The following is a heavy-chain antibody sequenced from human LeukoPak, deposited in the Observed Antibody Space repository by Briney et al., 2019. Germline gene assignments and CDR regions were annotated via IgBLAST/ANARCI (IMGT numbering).Heavy chain of an antibody. CDR1: EFTFSAYW. Sequence: GGSLRLSCAASEFTFSAYWMHWVRQAPGKGLVWVSRIRGDGSMTNYADSVKGRFTISRDNAKNTLYLQVNSLRLEDTAVYYCARENLAAAADYWGQGTVVTVSS. D-gene: IGHD6-25*01. V-gene: IGHV3-74*01. CDR3: ARENLAAAADY. J-gene: IGHJ4*02. CDR2: IRGDGSMT.